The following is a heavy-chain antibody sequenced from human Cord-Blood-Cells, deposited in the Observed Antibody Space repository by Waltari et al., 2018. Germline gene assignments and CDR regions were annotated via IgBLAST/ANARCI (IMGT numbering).Heavy chain of an antibody. D-gene: IGHD1-26*01. V-gene: IGHV4-31*03. Sequence: QVQLQESGPGLVKPSQTLSLTCTVSGGSISSGGYYWRWLRQHPGKGLEWIGYIYYSGSTYYNPSLKSRVTISVDTSKNQFSLKLSSVTAADTAVYYCARDSGGAGVFDYWGQGTLVTVSS. J-gene: IGHJ4*02. CDR1: GGSISSGGYY. CDR2: IYYSGST. CDR3: ARDSGGAGVFDY.